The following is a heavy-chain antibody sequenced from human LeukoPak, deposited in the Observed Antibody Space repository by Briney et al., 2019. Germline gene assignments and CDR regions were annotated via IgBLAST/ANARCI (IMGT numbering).Heavy chain of an antibody. CDR3: ARDREFDYSGYTVDY. D-gene: IGHD5-12*01. J-gene: IGHJ4*02. V-gene: IGHV1-18*01. CDR2: ISAYNGNT. CDR1: GGTFSSYA. Sequence: ASVKVSCKASGGTFSSYAISWVRQAPGQGLEWMGWISAYNGNTNYAQKLQGRVTMTTDTSTSTAYMELRSLRSDDTAVYYCARDREFDYSGYTVDYWGQGTLVTVSS.